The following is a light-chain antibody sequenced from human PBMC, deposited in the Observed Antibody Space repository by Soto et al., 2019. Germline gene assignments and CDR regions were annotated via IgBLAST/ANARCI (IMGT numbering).Light chain of an antibody. CDR1: SSDVGGYNF. CDR3: SSYAGSNTFV. CDR2: EVS. Sequence: QSALTQPPSASGSPGQSVTISCTGTSSDVGGYNFVAWYQRHPGKAPQLMIYEVSKRPSGVPDRFSGSKSGNTASLTVSGLQGEDEADYFCSSYAGSNTFVFGTGTKVTVL. V-gene: IGLV2-8*01. J-gene: IGLJ1*01.